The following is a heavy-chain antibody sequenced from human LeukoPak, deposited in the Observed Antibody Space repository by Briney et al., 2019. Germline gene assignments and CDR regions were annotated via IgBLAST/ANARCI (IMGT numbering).Heavy chain of an antibody. D-gene: IGHD3-10*01. CDR3: ASEPGRMTY. CDR2: IWYDGSNK. Sequence: GGSLRLSCAASGFTFSSYDMHWVRQAPGKGLEWVAVIWYDGSNKYYADSVKGRFTISRDNSKNTLYLQMNSLRAEDTAVYYCASEPGRMTYWGQGTLVTVSS. V-gene: IGHV3-33*01. J-gene: IGHJ4*02. CDR1: GFTFSSYD.